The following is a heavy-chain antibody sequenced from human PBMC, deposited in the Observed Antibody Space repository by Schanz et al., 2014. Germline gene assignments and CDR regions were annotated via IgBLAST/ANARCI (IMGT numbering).Heavy chain of an antibody. D-gene: IGHD1-1*01. CDR2: ISGSSRTI. CDR3: AKKVPAYNPFDS. CDR1: GFTFSSYS. Sequence: EVQLVESGGGLVQPGGSLRLSCAASGFTFSSYSMNWVRQAPGKGLEWVSYISGSSRTIYYADSMKGRFTVSRDNAENALYLQMNSLRAEDTAVYFCAKKVPAYNPFDSWGQGALVTVSS. V-gene: IGHV3-48*01. J-gene: IGHJ4*02.